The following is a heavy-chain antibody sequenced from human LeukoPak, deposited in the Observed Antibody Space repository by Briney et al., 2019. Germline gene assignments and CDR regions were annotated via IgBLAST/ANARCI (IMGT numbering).Heavy chain of an antibody. Sequence: GGSLRLSCAASGFTFSSYGMHWVRQAPGKGLEWVAHIKQDGSQEYYVDSVEGRFTISRDSAKNSLYLQMNSLRAEDTAAYYCARGVPYDSWSGPHYSDYWGQGTLVTVSS. V-gene: IGHV3-7*01. CDR1: GFTFSSYG. J-gene: IGHJ4*02. CDR2: IKQDGSQE. D-gene: IGHD3-3*01. CDR3: ARGVPYDSWSGPHYSDY.